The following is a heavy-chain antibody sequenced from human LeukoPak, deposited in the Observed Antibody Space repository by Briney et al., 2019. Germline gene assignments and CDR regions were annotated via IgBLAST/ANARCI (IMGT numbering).Heavy chain of an antibody. J-gene: IGHJ6*03. CDR3: ARVNYDILTGYYTRDYYYYYMDV. D-gene: IGHD3-9*01. V-gene: IGHV4-4*07. CDR1: GGSISSYY. Sequence: SETLSLTCTVSGGSISSYYWSWIRQPAGKGLEWIGRIYTSGSTNYNPSLKSRVTMSVDTSKNQFSLKLSSVTAADTAVYYCARVNYDILTGYYTRDYYYYYMDVWGKGTTVTVSS. CDR2: IYTSGST.